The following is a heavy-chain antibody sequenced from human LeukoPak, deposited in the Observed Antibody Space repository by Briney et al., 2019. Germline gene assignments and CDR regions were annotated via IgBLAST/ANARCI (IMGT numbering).Heavy chain of an antibody. CDR2: ISGSGGST. CDR1: GFTFSSYA. CDR3: AKGWSGYYYFDY. D-gene: IGHD3-3*01. Sequence: GGSPRLSCAASGFTFSSYAMSWVRQAPGKGLEWVSAISGSGGSTYFADSVKGRFTISRDNSKNTLYLQMNSLRAEDTAVYYCAKGWSGYYYFDYWGQGTLVTVSS. V-gene: IGHV3-23*01. J-gene: IGHJ4*02.